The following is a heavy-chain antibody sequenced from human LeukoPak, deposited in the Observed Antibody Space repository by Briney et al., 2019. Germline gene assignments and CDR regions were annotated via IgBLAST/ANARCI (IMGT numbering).Heavy chain of an antibody. V-gene: IGHV3-33*01. D-gene: IGHD3-22*01. CDR2: IWYDGSNK. CDR1: GFTFSSYG. J-gene: IGHJ4*02. CDR3: ARDFVAYDSSGYPPFVDY. Sequence: GRSLRLSRAASGFTFSSYGMHWVPQAPGKGPEWVAVIWYDGSNKYYADSVKGRFTISRDNSKNTLFLQMNSLRAEDTAVYYCARDFVAYDSSGYPPFVDYWGQGTLVTVSS.